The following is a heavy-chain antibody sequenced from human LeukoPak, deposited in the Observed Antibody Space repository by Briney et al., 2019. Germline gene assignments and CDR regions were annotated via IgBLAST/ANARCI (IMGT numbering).Heavy chain of an antibody. Sequence: SETLSLTCTVSGYSISSGYSWGWIRQSPGKGLQWIGSIYHSGSTYYNSSLKSRFTISVDTSKNQFSLKLSSVTAADTAVYYCARHEYYDSRGSHYYSYYYMDVWGKGTTVTVSS. D-gene: IGHD3-22*01. V-gene: IGHV4-38-2*02. CDR2: IYHSGST. J-gene: IGHJ6*03. CDR3: ARHEYYDSRGSHYYSYYYMDV. CDR1: GYSISSGYS.